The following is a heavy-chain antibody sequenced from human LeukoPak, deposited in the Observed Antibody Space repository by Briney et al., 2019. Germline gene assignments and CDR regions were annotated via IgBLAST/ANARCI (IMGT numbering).Heavy chain of an antibody. Sequence: GGSLRLSCAASGFTFSSYGMHWVRQAPGKGLEWVAVISYDGSNKYYADSVKGRFTISRDNSKNTLYLQMNSLRAEDTAVYYCAKLAYDETTSDYWGQGTLVTVSS. D-gene: IGHD5-12*01. V-gene: IGHV3-30*18. CDR2: ISYDGSNK. J-gene: IGHJ4*02. CDR1: GFTFSSYG. CDR3: AKLAYDETTSDY.